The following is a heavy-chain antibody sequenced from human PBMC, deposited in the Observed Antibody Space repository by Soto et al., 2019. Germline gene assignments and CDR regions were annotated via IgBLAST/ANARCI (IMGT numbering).Heavy chain of an antibody. D-gene: IGHD2-2*01. CDR3: ARGSGCRTGDTSSPPPGFDP. CDR1: GGSISSGGYS. J-gene: IGHJ5*02. CDR2: IYHSGST. V-gene: IGHV4-30-2*01. Sequence: KPSETLSLTCAVSGGSISSGGYSWSWIRQPPGKGLEWIGYIYHSGSTYYNPSLKSRVTISVDRSKNQFSLKLSSVTAADTAVYYCARGSGCRTGDTSSPPPGFDPWGQGTLVTVS.